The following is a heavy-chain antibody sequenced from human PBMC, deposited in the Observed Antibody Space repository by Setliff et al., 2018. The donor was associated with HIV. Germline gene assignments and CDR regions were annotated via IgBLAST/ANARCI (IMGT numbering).Heavy chain of an antibody. V-gene: IGHV3-48*01. D-gene: IGHD3-10*01. J-gene: IGHJ4*02. Sequence: GGSLRLSCAASGFTFSSYSMNWVRQAPGKGLEWVSYISSSSSNIYYADSVKGRFTISRDNAKNSLYLQMNSLRAEDTAVYYCARAVGPGAIHFWGQGTLVTVSS. CDR1: GFTFSSYS. CDR3: ARAVGPGAIHF. CDR2: ISSSSSNI.